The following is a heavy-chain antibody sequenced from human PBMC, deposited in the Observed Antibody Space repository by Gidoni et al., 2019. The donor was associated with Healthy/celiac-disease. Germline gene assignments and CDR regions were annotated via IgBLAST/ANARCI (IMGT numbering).Heavy chain of an antibody. D-gene: IGHD3-10*01. J-gene: IGHJ4*02. CDR1: GYTLTSYV. Sequence: LVQSGAEVKKPGASVKVSCKASGYTLTSYVMHWVRQAPGQRLEWMGWINAGNGNTKYSQKFQGRVTITRDTSASTGYMELSSLRSEDTAVYYCARAYYYGSGSYSYDYWGQGTLVIVSS. CDR3: ARAYYYGSGSYSYDY. CDR2: INAGNGNT. V-gene: IGHV1-3*01.